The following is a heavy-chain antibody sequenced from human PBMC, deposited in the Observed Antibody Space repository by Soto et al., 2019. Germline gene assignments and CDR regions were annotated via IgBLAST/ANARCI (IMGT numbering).Heavy chain of an antibody. CDR2: IYDSGNT. CDR1: GGSISSGGYS. D-gene: IGHD2-21*01. Sequence: PSETLSLTCAFSGGSISSGGYSLSWIRQPPGKGLEWIGHIYDSGNTYNNPSLKSRLTISVDTSKNHFSLNLNSVTAADTAVYYCASGLSGDKVDQWGQGTLVTVSS. V-gene: IGHV4-30-2*05. J-gene: IGHJ4*02. CDR3: ASGLSGDKVDQ.